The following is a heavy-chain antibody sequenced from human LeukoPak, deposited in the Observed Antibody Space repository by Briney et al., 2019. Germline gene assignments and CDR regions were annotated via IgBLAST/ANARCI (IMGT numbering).Heavy chain of an antibody. CDR1: GFTFNTYS. Sequence: GGSLRHSCAASGFTFNTYSMTWVRQSPGKGLEWLSYISSSSDAIWYADSVKGRFTVSRDNAKNSLYLHMNSLRDEDTAVYYCARENWFKFDYWGQGSLVTASS. V-gene: IGHV3-48*02. CDR2: ISSSSDAI. CDR3: ARENWFKFDY. D-gene: IGHD3-10*01. J-gene: IGHJ4*02.